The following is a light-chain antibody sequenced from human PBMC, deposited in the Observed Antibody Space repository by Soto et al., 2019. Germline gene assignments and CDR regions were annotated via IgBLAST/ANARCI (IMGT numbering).Light chain of an antibody. CDR2: GAS. CDR1: QYVSTS. Sequence: DIVMTQSPVTLSVSPGERATLSCGASQYVSTSLAWYQHKPGQAPRLLIFGASTRATGIPPRFSGSGSGTEFTLTISSLQSEDSAIYYCHHYYNWPPWTFGQGTKVDI. J-gene: IGKJ1*01. V-gene: IGKV3-15*01. CDR3: HHYYNWPPWT.